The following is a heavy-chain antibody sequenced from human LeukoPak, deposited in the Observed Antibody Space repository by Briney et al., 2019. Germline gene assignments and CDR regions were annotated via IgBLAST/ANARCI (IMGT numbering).Heavy chain of an antibody. CDR1: GFTVSSNY. CDR3: ARDRSMGRGAFYGMDV. Sequence: PGGSLRLSCAASGFTVSSNYMSWVRQAPGKGLEWVSDIYSGGSTYYADSVKGRFTISRDNSKNTIYLQMNSLRAEDTAVYYCARDRSMGRGAFYGMDVWGQGTTVTVSS. D-gene: IGHD3-10*01. CDR2: IYSGGST. J-gene: IGHJ6*02. V-gene: IGHV3-66*01.